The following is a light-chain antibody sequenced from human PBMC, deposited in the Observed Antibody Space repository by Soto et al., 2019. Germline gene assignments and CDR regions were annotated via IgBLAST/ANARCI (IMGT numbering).Light chain of an antibody. CDR2: EVT. CDR3: SSYAGTNNPWV. Sequence: QSVLTQPPSASGSPGQSVTISCTGTSSDVGGYDFVSWYQQHPGEAPKLMIYEVTKRPSGVPDRFSGSKSGNTASLTVSGLQAEDEAEYYCSSYAGTNNPWVFGGGTKLTVL. CDR1: SSDVGGYDF. V-gene: IGLV2-8*01. J-gene: IGLJ3*02.